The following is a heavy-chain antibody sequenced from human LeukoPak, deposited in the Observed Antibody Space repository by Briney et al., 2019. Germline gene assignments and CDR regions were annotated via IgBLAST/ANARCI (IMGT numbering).Heavy chain of an antibody. Sequence: PSETLSLTCAVYGGSFSGYYWSWIRQPPXKXLEWIGEINHSGSXNYNPSLKSRVTISVDTSKNQFSLKLSSVTAADTAVYYCARRELYYDYVWGSYRSRYYFDYWGQGTLVTVSS. J-gene: IGHJ4*02. V-gene: IGHV4-34*01. CDR2: INHSGSX. CDR1: GGSFSGYY. CDR3: ARRELYYDYVWGSYRSRYYFDY. D-gene: IGHD3-16*02.